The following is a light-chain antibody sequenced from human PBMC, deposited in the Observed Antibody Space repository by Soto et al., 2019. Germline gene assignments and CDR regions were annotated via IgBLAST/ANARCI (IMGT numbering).Light chain of an antibody. V-gene: IGKV3-20*01. Sequence: DIVLTQSPGTLSLSPGERATLSCRASEFLSSSSLVWYQQKPGQAPRLLIYAASRRATGIPDRFSGSGSATEYTLTINTLEPEDFAVYYCQQQGTFGQGTKLEIK. CDR2: AAS. J-gene: IGKJ2*01. CDR1: EFLSSSS. CDR3: QQQGT.